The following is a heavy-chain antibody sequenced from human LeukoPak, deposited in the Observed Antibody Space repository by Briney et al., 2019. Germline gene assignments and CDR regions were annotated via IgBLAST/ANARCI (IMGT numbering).Heavy chain of an antibody. J-gene: IGHJ4*02. Sequence: GASVKVSCKASGYTFTGYYMHWVRQAPGQGLEWMGWINPNSGGTNYAQKFQGRVTMTRDTSTSTVYMELSSLRSEDTAVYYCARGMEYQLPLLDDWGQGTLVTVSS. CDR3: ARGMEYQLPLLDD. D-gene: IGHD2-2*01. CDR1: GYTFTGYY. CDR2: INPNSGGT. V-gene: IGHV1-2*02.